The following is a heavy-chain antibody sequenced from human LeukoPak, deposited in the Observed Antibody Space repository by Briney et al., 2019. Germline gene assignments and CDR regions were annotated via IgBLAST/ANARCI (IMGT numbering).Heavy chain of an antibody. V-gene: IGHV3-7*03. Sequence: GGSLTLSCAASGFSFTRYWMTWVRQPPGKGLEWVANINQDGSQKNYVASVKGRFTVFRDNAKNSVYLQMNSLRAEDTALYYCAREDWGPWFDPRGQGALVTVS. CDR1: GFSFTRYW. J-gene: IGHJ5*02. CDR3: AREDWGPWFDP. D-gene: IGHD7-27*01. CDR2: INQDGSQK.